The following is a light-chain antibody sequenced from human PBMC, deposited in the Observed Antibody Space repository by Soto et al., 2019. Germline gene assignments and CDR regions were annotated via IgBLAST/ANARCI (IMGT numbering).Light chain of an antibody. Sequence: QSALTQPASVSGSPGQSITISCTGTSSDIGAYNYVSWYQQHPGNTPKLMIYGVTNRPSGVSNRFSGSKSGSTASLTISGLQAEDEADYYCSSYTTSSTLEFGGGTKLTVL. J-gene: IGLJ2*01. CDR2: GVT. CDR1: SSDIGAYNY. CDR3: SSYTTSSTLE. V-gene: IGLV2-14*01.